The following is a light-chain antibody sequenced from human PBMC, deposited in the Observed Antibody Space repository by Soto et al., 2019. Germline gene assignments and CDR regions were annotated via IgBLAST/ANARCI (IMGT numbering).Light chain of an antibody. CDR2: GAS. CDR1: LGISNY. CDR3: QKYNSAPWT. Sequence: DIQMTQSPSSLSASVGDRVTITCRASLGISNYLAWYQQKPGKVPKLLIYGASTLQSGVPSRFSGRGSGTELTLTISSLQPEDVATYYCQKYNSAPWTFGQGTKVEIK. J-gene: IGKJ1*01. V-gene: IGKV1-27*01.